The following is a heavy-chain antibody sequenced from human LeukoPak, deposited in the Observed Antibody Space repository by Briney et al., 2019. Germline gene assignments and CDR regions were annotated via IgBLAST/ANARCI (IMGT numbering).Heavy chain of an antibody. CDR1: GITLSSYW. J-gene: IGHJ6*02. V-gene: IGHV3-7*05. CDR3: VRQEGNFYDYAMDV. Sequence: GGSLRLSCAGSGITLSSYWMSWVRQAPGKGLEWVANIKQDGSVRNYVASVKGRFSISRDSAENSLFLEMHSLRAEDTAVYYCVRQEGNFYDYAMDVWGLGTTVTVSS. CDR2: IKQDGSVR.